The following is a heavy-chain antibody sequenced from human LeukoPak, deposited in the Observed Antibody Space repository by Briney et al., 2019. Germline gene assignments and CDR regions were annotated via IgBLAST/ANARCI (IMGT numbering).Heavy chain of an antibody. CDR3: ARDPGYSSGWYRNYYYYGMDV. Sequence: SETLSLTCTVSGGSISSYYWSWIRQPPGKGREWIGYIYYSGSTNYNPSLKGRVTISVDTSKNQFSLKLSSVTAADTAVYYCARDPGYSSGWYRNYYYYGMDVWGQGTTVTVSS. CDR2: IYYSGST. D-gene: IGHD6-19*01. V-gene: IGHV4-59*01. J-gene: IGHJ6*02. CDR1: GGSISSYY.